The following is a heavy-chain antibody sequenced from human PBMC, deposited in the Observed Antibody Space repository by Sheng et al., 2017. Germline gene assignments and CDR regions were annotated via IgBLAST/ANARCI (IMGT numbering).Heavy chain of an antibody. D-gene: IGHD6-13*01. V-gene: IGHV3-30*04. J-gene: IGHJ6*02. CDR1: GFTFSSYA. Sequence: QVQLVESGGGVVQPGRSLRLSCAASGFTFSSYAMHWVRQAPGKGLEWVAVISYDGSNKYYADSVKGRFTISRDNSKNTLYLQMNSLRAEDTAVYYCARDRQLVLPRYYYYGMDVWGQGTTVTVSS. CDR2: ISYDGSNK. CDR3: ARDRQLVLPRYYYYGMDV.